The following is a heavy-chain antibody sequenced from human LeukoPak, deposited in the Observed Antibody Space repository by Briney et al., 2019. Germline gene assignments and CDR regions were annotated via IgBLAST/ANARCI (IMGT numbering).Heavy chain of an antibody. V-gene: IGHV1-2*02. CDR3: ATRIAVAGFDY. D-gene: IGHD6-19*01. CDR1: GYTFTRYY. CDR2: INPNSGGT. Sequence: ASVKVSCTASGYTFTRYYMHWVRQAPGQGLEWMGWINPNSGGTNYAQKFQGRVTMTRDTSISTAYMELSRLRSDDTAVYYCATRIAVAGFDYWGQGTLVTVSS. J-gene: IGHJ4*02.